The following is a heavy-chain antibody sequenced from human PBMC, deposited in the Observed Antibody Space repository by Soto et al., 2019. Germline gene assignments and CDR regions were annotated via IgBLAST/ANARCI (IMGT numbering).Heavy chain of an antibody. V-gene: IGHV4-30-4*01. J-gene: IGHJ4*02. CDR2: IYNSGST. CDR3: ARGPSADKVDY. D-gene: IGHD3-3*01. Sequence: QVQLQEPGPGLVEPSQTLSLTCTVSGASVRSDYYYWSWLRQPPGRGLEWIGHIYNSGSTYSNPSRKSPVTVSLDTSNNQFSLKLSSVTAADTAVYYCARGPSADKVDYWGQGTLVTVSS. CDR1: GASVRSDYYY.